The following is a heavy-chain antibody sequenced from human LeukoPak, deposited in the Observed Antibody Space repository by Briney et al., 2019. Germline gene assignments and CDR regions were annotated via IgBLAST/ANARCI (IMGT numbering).Heavy chain of an antibody. J-gene: IGHJ4*02. V-gene: IGHV3-7*01. CDR2: INQEGSEK. CDR3: ARERDGRFFDY. CDR1: GLTFRSYW. Sequence: GGSLRLSCAVSGLTFRSYWMSWVRQAPGKGLEWVANINQEGSEKYFVDSVRGRFTISRDNAKNSLHLQINTLGAEDTAVYYCARERDGRFFDYWGQGTLVTVSS. D-gene: IGHD5-24*01.